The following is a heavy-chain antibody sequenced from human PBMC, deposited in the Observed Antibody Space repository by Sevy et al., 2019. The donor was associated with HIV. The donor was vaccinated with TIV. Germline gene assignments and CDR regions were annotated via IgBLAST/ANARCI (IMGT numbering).Heavy chain of an antibody. V-gene: IGHV3-23*01. CDR2: VSNRGDDT. CDR3: ARHDDYDAIGGTGTFDY. Sequence: GGSLRLSCSASGFTFSGYAMSWVRQAPGKGLEWVSIVSNRGDDTYYADSVKGRFTISRDNSKDTLYLHLNSLRGDDTAVYFCARHDDYDAIGGTGTFDYWGQGTLVTVSS. CDR1: GFTFSGYA. J-gene: IGHJ4*02. D-gene: IGHD3-22*01.